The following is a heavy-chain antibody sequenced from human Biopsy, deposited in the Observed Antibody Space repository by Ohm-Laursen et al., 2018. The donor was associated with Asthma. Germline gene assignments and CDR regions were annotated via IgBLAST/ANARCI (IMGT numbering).Heavy chain of an antibody. CDR2: IYSGGTS. J-gene: IGHJ4*02. CDR3: ARGDSSGWSHYYFDY. V-gene: IGHV3-53*01. D-gene: IGHD6-19*01. Sequence: SLRLCCAAAGFTVSRDHMFWVRQAPGKGLEWVSVIYSGGTSHTADSVRGRFTISRDFSKNTLHLQMHSLRVEDTAVYYCARGDSSGWSHYYFDYWGQGTLVTVSS. CDR1: GFTVSRDH.